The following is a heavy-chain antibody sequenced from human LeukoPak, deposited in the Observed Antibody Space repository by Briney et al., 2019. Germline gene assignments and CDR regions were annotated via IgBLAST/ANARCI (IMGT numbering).Heavy chain of an antibody. CDR2: IVVGSGNT. CDR1: GFTFTSSA. CDR3: AADAPYYDFWSGYYSYYYYYGMDV. Sequence: SVKVSCKASGFTFTSSAMQWVRQARGQRLEWIGWIVVGSGNTNYAQKFQERVTITRDMSTSTAYMELSSLRSEDTAVYYCAADAPYYDFWSGYYSYYYYYGMDVWGQGTTVTVSS. V-gene: IGHV1-58*02. J-gene: IGHJ6*02. D-gene: IGHD3-3*01.